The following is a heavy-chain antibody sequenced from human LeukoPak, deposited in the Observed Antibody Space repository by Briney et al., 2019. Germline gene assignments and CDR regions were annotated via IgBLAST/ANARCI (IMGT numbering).Heavy chain of an antibody. D-gene: IGHD3-22*01. V-gene: IGHV3-48*03. Sequence: GGSLRLSCAASGFTFSSYEMNWVRQAPGKGLEWVSYISSSGSTISYADSVKGRFTTSRDNAKNSMYLQMNSLRAEDMAVYFFARDRYDSSGYYQRDVWGQGTTVTVSS. J-gene: IGHJ6*02. CDR1: GFTFSSYE. CDR3: ARDRYDSSGYYQRDV. CDR2: ISSSGSTI.